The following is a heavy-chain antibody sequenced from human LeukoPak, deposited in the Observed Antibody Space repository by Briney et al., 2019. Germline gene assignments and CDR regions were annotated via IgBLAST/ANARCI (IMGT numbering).Heavy chain of an antibody. J-gene: IGHJ4*01. D-gene: IGHD2-21*02. CDR2: IDISGSTK. CDR3: AREICGGDCRYSLGFDY. CDR1: GFSFRAYE. Sequence: GGSLRLSCAASGFSFRAYEMNWVRQAPGKGLEWGSYIDISGSTKDYADSLMGRFTISRDQAKNSLYLQMNSLRVEDTAVYYCAREICGGDCRYSLGFDYWGHGTLVTVSS. V-gene: IGHV3-48*03.